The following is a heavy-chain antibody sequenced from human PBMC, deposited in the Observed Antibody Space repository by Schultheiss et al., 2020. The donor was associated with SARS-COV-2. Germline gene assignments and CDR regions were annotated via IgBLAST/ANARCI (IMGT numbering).Heavy chain of an antibody. J-gene: IGHJ6*02. CDR2: ISSSGSTI. Sequence: GGSLRLSCAASGFTFSSYSMNWVRQAPGKGLEWVSYISSSGSTIYYADSVKGRFTISRDNAKNSLYLQMNSLKTEDTAVYYCTTGDYYYYGMDVWGQGTTVTVSS. CDR3: TTGDYYYYGMDV. V-gene: IGHV3-48*04. CDR1: GFTFSSYS.